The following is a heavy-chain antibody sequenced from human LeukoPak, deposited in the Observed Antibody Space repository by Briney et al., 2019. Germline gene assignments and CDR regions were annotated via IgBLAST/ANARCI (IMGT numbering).Heavy chain of an antibody. CDR2: IRHDGANK. Sequence: GGSLRLSCAASGFTFITYGMHWVRQVPGKGLEWVAFIRHDGANKYYTDPVKGRFTISRDNSKNTVYLQMSSLRAEDTAVYYCAKDYGYYGSESLLDYWGQGTRVTVSS. V-gene: IGHV3-30*02. J-gene: IGHJ4*02. CDR3: AKDYGYYGSESLLDY. CDR1: GFTFITYG. D-gene: IGHD3-10*01.